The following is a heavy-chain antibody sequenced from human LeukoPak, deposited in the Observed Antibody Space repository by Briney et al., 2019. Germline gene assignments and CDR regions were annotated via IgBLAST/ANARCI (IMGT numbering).Heavy chain of an antibody. CDR3: AKACGYSSGWYSVYYYYGMDV. CDR1: GFTFSSYG. CDR2: ISYDGSNK. V-gene: IGHV3-30*18. Sequence: GRSLRLSCAASGFTFSSYGMHWVRQAPGKGLEWVAVISYDGSNKYYADSVKGRFTISRDNSKNTLYLQMNSLRAEDTAVYYCAKACGYSSGWYSVYYYYGMDVRGQGTTVTVSS. J-gene: IGHJ6*02. D-gene: IGHD6-19*01.